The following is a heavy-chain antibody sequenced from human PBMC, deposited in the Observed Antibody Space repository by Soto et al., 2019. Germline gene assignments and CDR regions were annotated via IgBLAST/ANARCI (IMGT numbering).Heavy chain of an antibody. CDR3: ARDYDSSGYPRYYFDY. Sequence: QVQLVESGGGVVQPGRSLRLSCAASGFTFSSYGMHWVRQAPGKGLEWVAVIWYDGSNKYYADSVKGRFTICRDNSKNTLYLQMNSLRAEDTAVYYCARDYDSSGYPRYYFDYWGQGTLVTVSS. V-gene: IGHV3-33*01. CDR1: GFTFSSYG. J-gene: IGHJ4*02. CDR2: IWYDGSNK. D-gene: IGHD3-22*01.